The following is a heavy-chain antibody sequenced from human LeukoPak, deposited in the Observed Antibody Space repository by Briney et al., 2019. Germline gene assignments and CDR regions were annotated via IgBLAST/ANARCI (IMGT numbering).Heavy chain of an antibody. D-gene: IGHD3-10*01. V-gene: IGHV5-51*01. CDR3: ARPYYGSGSYMIDY. J-gene: IGHJ4*02. CDR2: IYPGDSDT. Sequence: GGSLRLFCAASGYSFTSYWIGWVRQMPGKGLEWMGIIYPGDSDTRYSPSFQGQVTISADKSISTAYLQWSSLKASDTAMYYCARPYYGSGSYMIDYWGQGALVTVSS. CDR1: GYSFTSYW.